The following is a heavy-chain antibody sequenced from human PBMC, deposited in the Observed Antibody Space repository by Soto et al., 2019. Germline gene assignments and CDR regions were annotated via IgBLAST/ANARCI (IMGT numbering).Heavy chain of an antibody. V-gene: IGHV1-18*01. CDR1: GYTFSSYG. CDR3: ARLNGYCSSPRCLFDRSYTMDV. D-gene: IGHD2-2*01. J-gene: IGHJ6*02. Sequence: QVQLVQSGAEVKKPGASVKVSCKASGYTFSSYGISWVRQAPGQGLEWMGWISAYNGNTNYAQKLQGRVTMTTDTTTSTAYREQSSMQTDDQTLYDGARLNGYCSSPRCLFDRSYTMDVWGPGTTVTVSS. CDR2: ISAYNGNT.